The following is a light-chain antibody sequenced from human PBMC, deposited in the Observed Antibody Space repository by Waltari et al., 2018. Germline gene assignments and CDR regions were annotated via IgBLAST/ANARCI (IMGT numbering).Light chain of an antibody. Sequence: HSVLTQPPSASGTPGQRVTISCSGSSSNIGSNYVYWYQHLPGTAPKLPIYRNNQRPSGVPDRFSGSKSGTSASLAISGLRSEDEADYYCATWDDSLSGPVFGGGTKLTVL. CDR3: ATWDDSLSGPV. CDR1: SSNIGSNY. V-gene: IGLV1-47*01. J-gene: IGLJ3*02. CDR2: RNN.